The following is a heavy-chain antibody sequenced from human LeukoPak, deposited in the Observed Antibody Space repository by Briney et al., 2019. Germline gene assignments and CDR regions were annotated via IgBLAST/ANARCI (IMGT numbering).Heavy chain of an antibody. Sequence: SETLSLTCAVYGGSFSGYYWSWIRQPPGKGLEWIGEINHSGSTNYNPSLKSRVTISVDTSKNQFSLKLSSVTAADTAVYYCARHKSSEGYALDIWGQGTMVTVSS. CDR3: ARHKSSEGYALDI. V-gene: IGHV4-34*01. J-gene: IGHJ3*02. CDR2: INHSGST. CDR1: GGSFSGYY.